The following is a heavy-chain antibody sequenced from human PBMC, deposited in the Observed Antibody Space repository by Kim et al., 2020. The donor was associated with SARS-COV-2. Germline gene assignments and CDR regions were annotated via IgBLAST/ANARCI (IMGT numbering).Heavy chain of an antibody. D-gene: IGHD5-12*01. Sequence: NAALKSRVPISVDTSENQFSLKLSSVTAADTAVYYCARAIRDGYNYGFDYWGQGTLVTVSS. J-gene: IGHJ4*02. V-gene: IGHV4-59*01. CDR3: ARAIRDGYNYGFDY.